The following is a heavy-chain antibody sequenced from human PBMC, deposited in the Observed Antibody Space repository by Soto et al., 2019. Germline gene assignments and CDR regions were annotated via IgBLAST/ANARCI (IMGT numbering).Heavy chain of an antibody. CDR2: IYPGDSDT. CDR3: ARPGLYGDYVGGYFDY. CDR1: GYSFTSYW. J-gene: IGHJ4*02. V-gene: IGHV5-51*01. D-gene: IGHD4-17*01. Sequence: ESLKISCKGSGYSFTSYWIGWVRQMPGKGLEGMGIIYPGDSDTRHSPSFQGQVTISADKSISTAYLQWSSLKASDTAMYYCARPGLYGDYVGGYFDYWGQGPLVTVSS.